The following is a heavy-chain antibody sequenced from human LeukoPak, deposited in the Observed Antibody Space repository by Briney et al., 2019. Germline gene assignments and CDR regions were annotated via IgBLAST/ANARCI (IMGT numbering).Heavy chain of an antibody. Sequence: SETLSLTCTVSGGSISSYYWSWIRQPPGKGLEWIGSIYYSGSTNYNPSLKSRVTISVDTSKNQFSLKLSSVTAADTTVYYCAGVTQLRYFDPSGFNPWGQGTLVTVSS. J-gene: IGHJ5*02. V-gene: IGHV4-59*01. CDR2: IYYSGST. D-gene: IGHD3-9*01. CDR1: GGSISSYY. CDR3: AGVTQLRYFDPSGFNP.